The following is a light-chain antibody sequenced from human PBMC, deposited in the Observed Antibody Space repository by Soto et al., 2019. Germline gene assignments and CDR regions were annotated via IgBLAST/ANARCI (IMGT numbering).Light chain of an antibody. V-gene: IGLV2-8*01. Sequence: QSALTQPPSASGSPGQSVTISCTGTSSDIGGYDYVSWFQHHPGRAPKLMIYELTKRPSGVPDRFSGSRSGNTASLTVSGLQAEAEADYYCSSYAGSNNVIFGGGTKLTVL. CDR2: ELT. CDR3: SSYAGSNNVI. CDR1: SSDIGGYDY. J-gene: IGLJ2*01.